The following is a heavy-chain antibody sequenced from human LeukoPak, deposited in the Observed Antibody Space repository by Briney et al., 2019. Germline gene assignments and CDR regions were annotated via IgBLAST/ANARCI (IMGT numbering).Heavy chain of an antibody. CDR3: ARDPSSWSYYYYYMDV. Sequence: GASVKVSCKASGHTFSTYSITWVRQAPGQGLEWMGWISSYNGNTNYAQKLQGRVTMTTDTSTSTAYMELRSLRSDDTAVYYCARDPSSWSYYYYYMDVWGKGTTVTVSS. J-gene: IGHJ6*03. CDR2: ISSYNGNT. V-gene: IGHV1-18*01. D-gene: IGHD6-13*01. CDR1: GHTFSTYS.